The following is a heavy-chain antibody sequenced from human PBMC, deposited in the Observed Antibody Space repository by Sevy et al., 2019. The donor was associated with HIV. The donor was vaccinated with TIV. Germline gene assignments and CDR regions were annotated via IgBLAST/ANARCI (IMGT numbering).Heavy chain of an antibody. Sequence: ASVKVSCKASGYTFTGYYLYWVRQAPGQGLEWIGWINPDSGGTNYAQKYDGRVTMTRDTSISTAYMELSRLRSDDTAVYYCARVTDYGSANYKDYWGQGTQVTVSS. CDR2: INPDSGGT. J-gene: IGHJ4*02. CDR1: GYTFTGYY. V-gene: IGHV1-2*02. D-gene: IGHD3-10*01. CDR3: ARVTDYGSANYKDY.